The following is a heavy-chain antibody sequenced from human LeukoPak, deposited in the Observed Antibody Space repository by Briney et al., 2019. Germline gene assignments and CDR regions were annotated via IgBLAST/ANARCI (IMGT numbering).Heavy chain of an antibody. D-gene: IGHD1-14*01. J-gene: IGHJ4*02. CDR1: GFTFDDYA. Sequence: PGRSLRLSCAASGFTFDDYAMHWVRQAPGKGLEWVSGISGNSGSIGYADSVKGRFTISRDNAKNSLYLQMNSLRAEDTALYYCAKGRRNDFDYWGQGTLVTVSS. CDR3: AKGRRNDFDY. CDR2: ISGNSGSI. V-gene: IGHV3-9*01.